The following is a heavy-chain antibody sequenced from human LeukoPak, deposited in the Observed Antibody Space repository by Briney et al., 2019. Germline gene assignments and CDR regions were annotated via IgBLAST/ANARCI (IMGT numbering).Heavy chain of an antibody. V-gene: IGHV4-30-4*01. D-gene: IGHD1-14*01. CDR3: ARARRKAGIRTFYYFDY. Sequence: SETLSLTCAVSGGSISSGDYYWSWIRQPPGKGLEWIGYIYYSGSTYYNPSLKSRVTISVDTSKNQFSLKLSSVTAADTAVYYCARARRKAGIRTFYYFDYWGQGTLVTVSS. CDR2: IYYSGST. CDR1: GGSISSGDYY. J-gene: IGHJ4*02.